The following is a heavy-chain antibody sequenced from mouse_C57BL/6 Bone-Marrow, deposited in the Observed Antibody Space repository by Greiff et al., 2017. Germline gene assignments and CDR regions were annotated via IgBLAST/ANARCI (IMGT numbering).Heavy chain of an antibody. J-gene: IGHJ1*03. CDR3: ARGFLWYFDV. CDR1: GFTFSDYG. CDR2: ISSGSSTI. Sequence: EVQLVESGGGLVKPGGSLKLSCAASGFTFSDYGMHWVRQAPEKGLEWVAYISSGSSTIYYADTVKGRFTISRDNAKNTLFLQMTSLRSEDTAMYYCARGFLWYFDVWGTGTTVTVSS. V-gene: IGHV5-17*01.